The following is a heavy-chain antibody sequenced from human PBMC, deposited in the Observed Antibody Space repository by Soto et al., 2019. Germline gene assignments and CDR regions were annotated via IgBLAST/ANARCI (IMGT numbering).Heavy chain of an antibody. CDR1: GGTFDTYA. Sequence: SVKVSCKASGGTFDTYAISWVRQAPGQGLEWMGGVIPMFLKPNYAQKFKGRVTITAVKSTNTVYMELISLMSEDTAVYYCVRGGGEMANPPPYLYWGQGTQVTVSS. D-gene: IGHD3-16*01. V-gene: IGHV1-69*06. J-gene: IGHJ4*02. CDR2: VIPMFLKP. CDR3: VRGGGEMANPPPYLY.